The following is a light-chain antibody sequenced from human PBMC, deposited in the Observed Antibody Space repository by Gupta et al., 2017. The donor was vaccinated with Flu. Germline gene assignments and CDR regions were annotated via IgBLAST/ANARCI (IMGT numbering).Light chain of an antibody. V-gene: IGKV3-11*01. CDR1: QSLNNY. Sequence: EPVLTQSPGTLSLSPGERATLSCRASQSLNNYIERSQHKPGQAPRLLIYDASKRADRTPPKFNCSGSGTDFTLTSSSRETEDSALYSAHQRSNWTTFGQGTKVEIK. CDR2: DAS. CDR3: HQRSNWTT. J-gene: IGKJ1*01.